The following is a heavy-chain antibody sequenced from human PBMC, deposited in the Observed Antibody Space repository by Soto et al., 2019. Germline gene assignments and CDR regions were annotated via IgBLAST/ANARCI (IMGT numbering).Heavy chain of an antibody. CDR3: ARGAYPRTYGHIDY. J-gene: IGHJ4*02. D-gene: IGHD1-1*01. Sequence: PGGSLRLSCVASNLIFITYSMNWVRQAPGRGLEWVASISSGSSYIYYADSVKGRFTVSRENAQNSVYLQMNGLRADDTAVYYCARGAYPRTYGHIDYWGQGTLVTVSS. CDR1: NLIFITYS. CDR2: ISSGSSYI. V-gene: IGHV3-21*01.